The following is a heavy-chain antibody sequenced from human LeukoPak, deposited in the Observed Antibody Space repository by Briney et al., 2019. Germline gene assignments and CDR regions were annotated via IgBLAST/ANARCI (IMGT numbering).Heavy chain of an antibody. D-gene: IGHD3-22*01. Sequence: GGSLRLSCAASGFTFSSYGMHWVRQAPGKGLEWVAVISYDGSNKYYADSVKGRFTISRDNSKNTLYLQMNSLRAEDTAVYYCARVSSITMIDLLDYWGQGTLVTVSS. CDR3: ARVSSITMIDLLDY. J-gene: IGHJ4*02. CDR2: ISYDGSNK. CDR1: GFTFSSYG. V-gene: IGHV3-30*03.